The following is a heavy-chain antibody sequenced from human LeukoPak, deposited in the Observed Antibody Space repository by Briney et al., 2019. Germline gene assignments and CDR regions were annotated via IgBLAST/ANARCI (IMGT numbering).Heavy chain of an antibody. CDR1: GGSIGTYY. Sequence: PSETLSLTCTVSGGSIGTYYWSWIRQPAEKGLEWIGRIYTSGNTKYNPSLKSRVTISVDTSKNQFSLKLTSLTAADTAIYYCARDSGRRGYPEYSFDYWGQGTLVTVSS. J-gene: IGHJ4*02. CDR2: IYTSGNT. CDR3: ARDSGRRGYPEYSFDY. D-gene: IGHD3-10*01. V-gene: IGHV4-4*07.